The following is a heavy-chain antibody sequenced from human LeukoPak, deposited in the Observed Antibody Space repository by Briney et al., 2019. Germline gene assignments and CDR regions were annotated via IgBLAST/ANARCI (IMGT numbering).Heavy chain of an antibody. V-gene: IGHV4-39*01. Sequence: SETLSLTCTVSGASLSSGSYFCGWIRQPPGKGLEWIGSMYHSGTSYYNPSLRGRVTISKDTSKNQLSLKLTSVTAADTAVYYCARLGRAGYCGGARCYNWGQGTLVTVSS. CDR3: ARLGRAGYCGGARCYN. J-gene: IGHJ4*02. D-gene: IGHD2-15*01. CDR1: GASLSSGSYF. CDR2: MYHSGTS.